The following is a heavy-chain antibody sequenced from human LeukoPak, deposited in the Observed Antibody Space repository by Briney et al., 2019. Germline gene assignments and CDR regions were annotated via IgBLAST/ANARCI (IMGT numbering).Heavy chain of an antibody. V-gene: IGHV1-69*05. J-gene: IGHJ3*02. CDR1: GGTFSSYA. D-gene: IGHD5-18*01. CDR3: ASTMWVQLWPIHDAFDI. Sequence: GASVKVSCKASGGTFSSYAISWVRQAPGQGLEWMGRIIPIFGTANYAQKFQGRVTITTVESTSTAYMELSSLRSEDTAVYYCASTMWVQLWPIHDAFDIWGQGTMVTVSS. CDR2: IIPIFGTA.